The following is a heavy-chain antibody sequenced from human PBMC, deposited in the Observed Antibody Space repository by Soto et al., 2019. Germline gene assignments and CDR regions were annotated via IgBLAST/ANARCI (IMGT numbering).Heavy chain of an antibody. Sequence: EVQLVESGGGLVQPGGSLRLSCAASVFTFSSYSMNWVRQAPGKGLEWVSYISSGSSTIYYADSVEGRFTISRDNAKNSLYLQMNSLRAEDTAVYYCARVYGIPVAGTLDFWGQGTLVTVSS. CDR1: VFTFSSYS. CDR3: ARVYGIPVAGTLDF. D-gene: IGHD6-19*01. J-gene: IGHJ4*02. CDR2: ISSGSSTI. V-gene: IGHV3-48*01.